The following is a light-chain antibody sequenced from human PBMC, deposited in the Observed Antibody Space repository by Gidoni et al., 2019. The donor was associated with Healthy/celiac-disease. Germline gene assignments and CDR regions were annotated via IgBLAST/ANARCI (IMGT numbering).Light chain of an antibody. Sequence: DIQMTQSPSTLSASVGDRVTSTCRASQSISSWLAWYQQKPGKAPKLLIYKASSLERGVPSSFSGSGSGTEFPLTISSLQPDDFATYYCQQYNSYSGLTFGGGTKVEIK. CDR3: QQYNSYSGLT. CDR2: KAS. V-gene: IGKV1-5*03. J-gene: IGKJ4*01. CDR1: QSISSW.